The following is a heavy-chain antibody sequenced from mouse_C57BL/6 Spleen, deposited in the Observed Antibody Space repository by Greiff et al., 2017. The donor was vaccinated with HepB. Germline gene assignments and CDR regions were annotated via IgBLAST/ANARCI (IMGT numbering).Heavy chain of an antibody. Sequence: VQLQQSGAELMKPGASVKLSCKATGYTFTGYWIEWVKQRPGHGLEWIGEILPGSGSTNYNEKFKGKATFTADTSSNTAYMQLSSLTTEDSAIYYFARGGFTTLVAHWYFDVWGTGTTVTVSS. CDR1: GYTFTGYW. CDR2: ILPGSGST. V-gene: IGHV1-9*01. J-gene: IGHJ1*03. CDR3: ARGGFTTLVAHWYFDV. D-gene: IGHD1-1*01.